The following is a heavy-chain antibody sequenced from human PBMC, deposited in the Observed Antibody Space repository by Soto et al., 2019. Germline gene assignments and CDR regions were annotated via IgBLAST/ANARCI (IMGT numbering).Heavy chain of an antibody. D-gene: IGHD2-15*01. J-gene: IGHJ4*02. Sequence: LKISCKASGYIFIDYWIGWVRQMPGKGLEWMGIVYPRDSDTRYSPSFQGQVTISADRSTGTAFLQWRSLKASDTALYYCARPPLPGYSIHFNSWGQGTLVTSPQ. CDR2: VYPRDSDT. CDR3: ARPPLPGYSIHFNS. CDR1: GYIFIDYW. V-gene: IGHV5-51*01.